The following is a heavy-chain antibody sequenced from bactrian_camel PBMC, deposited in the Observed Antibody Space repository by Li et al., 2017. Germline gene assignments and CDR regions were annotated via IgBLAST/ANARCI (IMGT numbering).Heavy chain of an antibody. CDR1: GYTVSSGC. J-gene: IGHJ4*01. V-gene: IGHV3S26*01. Sequence: VQLVESGGGSVQAGGSLRLSCVASGYTVSSGCMGWFRQAPGQEREGVAAVDKEGFTSYADNVKGRFSISRDNAKNTINLELNSLKTEDTAMYYCTRDRGLAVPAGSFDVWGQGTQVTVS. CDR2: VDKEGFT. CDR3: TRDRGLAVPAGSFDV. D-gene: IGHD1*01.